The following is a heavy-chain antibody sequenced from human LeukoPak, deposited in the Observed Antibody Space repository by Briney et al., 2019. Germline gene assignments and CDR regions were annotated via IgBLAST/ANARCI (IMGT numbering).Heavy chain of an antibody. CDR2: IYYSGST. J-gene: IGHJ6*04. V-gene: IGHV4-31*03. CDR3: ARGAREVRRYGMDV. Sequence: PSETLSLTCTVSGGFISSGGYYWSWIRQLPGKGLEWIGYIYYSGSTYYNPSLKSRVTTSVDTSKNQFSLKLSSVTAADTAVYYCARGAREVRRYGMDVWGKGTTVTVSS. D-gene: IGHD3-10*01. CDR1: GGFISSGGYY.